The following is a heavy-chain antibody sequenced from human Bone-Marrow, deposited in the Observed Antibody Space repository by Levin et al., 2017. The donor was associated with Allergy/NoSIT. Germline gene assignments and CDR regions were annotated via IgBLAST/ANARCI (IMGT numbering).Heavy chain of an antibody. CDR3: AKMFYGSGSHGYFDP. CDR1: GFIFSSYD. Sequence: GGSLRLSCAASGFIFSSYDMHWVRQAPGKGLEWVAVVSYDGKNENYADSVKGRFTISKDGSKNTVYLQMNSLRVEDTAIYYCAKMFYGSGSHGYFDPWGQGTLVTVSS. D-gene: IGHD3-10*01. J-gene: IGHJ5*02. CDR2: VSYDGKNE. V-gene: IGHV3-30*18.